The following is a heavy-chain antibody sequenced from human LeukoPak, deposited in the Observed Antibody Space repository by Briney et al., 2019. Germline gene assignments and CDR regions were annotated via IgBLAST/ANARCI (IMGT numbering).Heavy chain of an antibody. D-gene: IGHD6-6*01. V-gene: IGHV3-23*01. Sequence: GGSLRLSCAASGFTFSGYAMSCVRQAPGKGLDWVSSISGNGGTTYYADSVKGRFTISRDNSKKTLYLQMNSLRAEDTALYYCAKYVSSSSLKAPSDSRGPGTLLTVSS. J-gene: IGHJ4*02. CDR3: AKYVSSSSLKAPSDS. CDR2: ISGNGGTT. CDR1: GFTFSGYA.